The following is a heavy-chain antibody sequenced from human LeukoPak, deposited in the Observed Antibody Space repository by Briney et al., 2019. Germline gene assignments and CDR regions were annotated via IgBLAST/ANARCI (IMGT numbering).Heavy chain of an antibody. CDR3: VKNDYGTWGYLELDH. J-gene: IGHJ4*02. D-gene: IGHD3-10*01. Sequence: GGSLRLSCSASGFTVSCHALHWLRQAPGKGLEYVSGLSHNGGNTYYADSVKGRFTISRDNSRNTLYLQTSSLRDADTAVYYCVKNDYGTWGYLELDHWGQGTLVTVSS. CDR2: LSHNGGNT. V-gene: IGHV3-64D*09. CDR1: GFTVSCHA.